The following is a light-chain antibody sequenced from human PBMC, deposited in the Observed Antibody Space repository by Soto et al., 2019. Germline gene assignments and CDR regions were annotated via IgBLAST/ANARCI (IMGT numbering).Light chain of an antibody. CDR3: QSYDSSLSASYV. Sequence: QSVLTQPPSASGSPGQSVTISCTGTSSDVGGYNYVSWYQQHPGKAPKLMIYEVSKRPSGVPDRFSGSKSGNTASLTVSGLQAEDEADYYCQSYDSSLSASYVFGTGTKLTVL. V-gene: IGLV2-8*01. J-gene: IGLJ1*01. CDR1: SSDVGGYNY. CDR2: EVS.